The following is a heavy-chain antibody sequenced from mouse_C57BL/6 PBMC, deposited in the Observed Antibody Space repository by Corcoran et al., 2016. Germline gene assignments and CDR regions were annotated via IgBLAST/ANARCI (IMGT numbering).Heavy chain of an antibody. CDR1: GYTFTDYN. CDR2: INPNNGGT. CDR3: ANDYDDGGAMDY. J-gene: IGHJ4*01. D-gene: IGHD2-4*01. V-gene: IGHV1-22*01. Sequence: EVQLQQSGPELVKPGASVKMSCKASGYTFTDYNMHWVKQSHGKSLDWIGYINPNNGGTSYNQKFKGKATLTVNKSSSTAYMELRSLTSEDSAVYYCANDYDDGGAMDYWGQGTSVTVSS.